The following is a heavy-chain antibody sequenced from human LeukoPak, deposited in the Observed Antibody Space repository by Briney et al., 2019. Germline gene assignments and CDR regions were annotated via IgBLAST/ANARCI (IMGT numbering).Heavy chain of an antibody. V-gene: IGHV3-23*01. D-gene: IGHD3-22*01. J-gene: IGHJ4*02. CDR1: GFTFSGYA. CDR3: ARATVSSGYRDTNFDY. Sequence: GGSLRLSCVASGFTFSGYAMTWVRQAPGKGLEWVSSVSLSGDNTYYADAVKGRFTISRDNSKNTLYLQMNSLRAEDTAVYYCARATVSSGYRDTNFDYWGQGTLVTVSS. CDR2: VSLSGDNT.